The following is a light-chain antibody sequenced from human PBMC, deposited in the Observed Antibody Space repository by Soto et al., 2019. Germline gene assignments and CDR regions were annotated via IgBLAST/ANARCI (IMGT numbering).Light chain of an antibody. V-gene: IGKV3-20*01. CDR2: GAS. CDR3: QHYGDSPRR. CDR1: QSVSSNY. Sequence: EIVLTQSPGTLSLSPGERATLSCRASQSVSSNYLAWYQQKPGQAPRLLIYGASSRATGIPDRFTGSGSGTDFTLTITRLEPKDFAVSYCQHYGDSPRRFGQGTKVEIK. J-gene: IGKJ1*01.